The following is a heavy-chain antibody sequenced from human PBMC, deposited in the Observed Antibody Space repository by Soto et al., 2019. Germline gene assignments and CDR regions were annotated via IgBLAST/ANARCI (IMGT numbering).Heavy chain of an antibody. CDR3: ARHFGDYYYYGMDV. D-gene: IGHD3-3*01. CDR1: GGSISSSSYY. V-gene: IGHV4-39*01. CDR2: IYYSGST. J-gene: IGHJ6*02. Sequence: PSETLSLTCTVSGGSISSSSYYWGWIRQPPGKGLEWIGSIYYSGSTYYNPSLKSRVTISVDTSKNEFSLKLNSATAADTAVYYCARHFGDYYYYGMDVWGQGTTVTVSS.